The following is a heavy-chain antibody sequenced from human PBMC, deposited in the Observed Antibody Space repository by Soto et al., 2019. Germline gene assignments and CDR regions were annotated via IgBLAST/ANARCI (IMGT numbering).Heavy chain of an antibody. J-gene: IGHJ6*03. CDR2: IKQDGSEK. V-gene: IGHV3-7*01. Sequence: EVQLVESGGGLVQPGGSQRLSCAASGFTFSSYWMSWVRQAPGKGLEWVANIKQDGSEKYYMDSVKGRFTISRDNAKNSLCLKMNSQRAADTAVYYCARDRGQYQLLWRRQAYYHHYYMDVWGKGTTVTVSS. CDR3: ARDRGQYQLLWRRQAYYHHYYMDV. D-gene: IGHD2-2*01. CDR1: GFTFSSYW.